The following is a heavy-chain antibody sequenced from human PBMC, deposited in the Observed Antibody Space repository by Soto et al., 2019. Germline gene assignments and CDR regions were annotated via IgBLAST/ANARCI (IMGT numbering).Heavy chain of an antibody. D-gene: IGHD5-18*01. V-gene: IGHV1-3*01. Sequence: ASVKVSCKASGYTFTSYAMHWVRQAPGQRLEWMGWINAGNGNTKYSQKFQGRVTITRDTSASTAYMELSSLRSEDTAVYYCARELTTAAGYYYYGMDVWGQGTTVTVSS. CDR2: INAGNGNT. J-gene: IGHJ6*02. CDR1: GYTFTSYA. CDR3: ARELTTAAGYYYYGMDV.